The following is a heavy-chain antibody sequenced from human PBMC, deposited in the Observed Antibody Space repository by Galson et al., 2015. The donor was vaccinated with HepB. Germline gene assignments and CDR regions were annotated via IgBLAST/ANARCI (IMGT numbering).Heavy chain of an antibody. Sequence: SLRLSCAASGFTFSSYAMHWVRQAPGKGLEYVSAISSNGGSTYYADSVKGRFTISRDNSKNTLYLQMGSLRAEDMAVYYCARVAYCGGDCYSNWYFDLWGRGTLVTVSS. CDR2: ISSNGGST. J-gene: IGHJ2*01. CDR3: ARVAYCGGDCYSNWYFDL. V-gene: IGHV3-64*02. CDR1: GFTFSSYA. D-gene: IGHD2-21*01.